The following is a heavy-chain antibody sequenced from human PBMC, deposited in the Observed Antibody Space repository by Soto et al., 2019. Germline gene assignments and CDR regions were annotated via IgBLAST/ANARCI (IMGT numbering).Heavy chain of an antibody. CDR3: AKLYWNPRYFDY. CDR2: ITDTGGNT. CDR1: GFTFSSVA. Sequence: QPGGSLRLSCAASGFTFSSVAMAWVRQAPGKGLEWVSGITDTGGNTDYADSVKGRFTISRDNSRNTLYLQMNSLRAEDTAVYYCAKLYWNPRYFDYWGQGTRVTVSS. J-gene: IGHJ4*02. V-gene: IGHV3-23*01. D-gene: IGHD1-1*01.